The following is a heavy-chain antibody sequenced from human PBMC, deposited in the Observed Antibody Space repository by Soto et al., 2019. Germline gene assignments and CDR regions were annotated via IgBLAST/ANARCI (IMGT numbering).Heavy chain of an antibody. CDR1: GGSISSGGYS. Sequence: SETLSLTCAVSGGSISSGGYSWSWIRQPPGKGLEWIGYIYHSGSTYYNPSLKSRVTISVDRSKNQFSLKLSSVTAADTAVYYCAREPYHYDSSGYLSRSGGMDVWGQGTTVTVSS. V-gene: IGHV4-30-2*01. D-gene: IGHD3-22*01. CDR3: AREPYHYDSSGYLSRSGGMDV. CDR2: IYHSGST. J-gene: IGHJ6*02.